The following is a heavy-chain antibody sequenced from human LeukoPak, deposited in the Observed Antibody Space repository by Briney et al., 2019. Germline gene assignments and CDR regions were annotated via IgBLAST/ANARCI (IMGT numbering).Heavy chain of an antibody. CDR3: ARDRRTYYYGSGIFDI. Sequence: PGGSLRLSCAASGFTFSDYYMSWIRQAPGKGLEWVSYISSSGSTIYYADSVKGRFTISRDNAKNSLYLQMNSLRAEDTALYYCARDRRTYYYGSGIFDIWGQGTMVTVSS. D-gene: IGHD3-10*01. CDR1: GFTFSDYY. V-gene: IGHV3-11*01. J-gene: IGHJ3*02. CDR2: ISSSGSTI.